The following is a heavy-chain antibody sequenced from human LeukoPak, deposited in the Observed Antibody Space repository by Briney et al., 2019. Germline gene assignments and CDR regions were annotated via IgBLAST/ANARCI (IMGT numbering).Heavy chain of an antibody. J-gene: IGHJ6*04. V-gene: IGHV3-30*18. CDR3: AKDIVQGGMVRGVDYYYGMDV. CDR1: GFTFSSYG. D-gene: IGHD3-10*01. Sequence: GGSLRLSCAASGFTFSSYGMHWVRQAPGKGLEWVAVISYDGGNKYYADSVKGRFTISRDNSKNTLYLQMNSLRAEDTAVYYCAKDIVQGGMVRGVDYYYGMDVWGKGTTVTVSS. CDR2: ISYDGGNK.